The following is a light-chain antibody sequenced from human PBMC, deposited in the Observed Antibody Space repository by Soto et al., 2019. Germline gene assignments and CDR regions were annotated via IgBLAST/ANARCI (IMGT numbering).Light chain of an antibody. CDR1: QTITSN. Sequence: EVVMTQSPATLSVSPGNTVTLSCRANQTITSNLAWYQQKPGQAPRLLIYGASTRATGIPVRFSGSGSGTEFTLTISSLQSEDFAVHYCQHYNNWIASFGGGTKVDIK. CDR3: QHYNNWIAS. CDR2: GAS. J-gene: IGKJ4*01. V-gene: IGKV3-15*01.